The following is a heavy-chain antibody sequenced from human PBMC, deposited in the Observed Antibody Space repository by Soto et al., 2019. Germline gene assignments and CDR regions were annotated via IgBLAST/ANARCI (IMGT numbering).Heavy chain of an antibody. CDR1: GFKFSAYS. D-gene: IGHD1-7*01. J-gene: IGHJ5*02. CDR2: ISSSSSDI. CDR3: ACITGTINWFDP. Sequence: EVQLEESGGGLVKPGGSLRLSCVASGFKFSAYSMDWVRQAPGKGLEWVSAISSSSSDIYYADSVKGRFTVSRYNAKNSLFRQMNSLRVEDTAVYYCACITGTINWFDPWGQGTLVTLSS. V-gene: IGHV3-21*01.